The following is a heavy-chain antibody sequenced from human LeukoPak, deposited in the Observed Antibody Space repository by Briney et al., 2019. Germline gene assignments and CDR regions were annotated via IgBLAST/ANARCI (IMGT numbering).Heavy chain of an antibody. Sequence: PSETLSLTCAVYGGSFSGYYRSWIRQPPGKGLEWIGEINHSGSTNYNPSLKSRVTISVDTSKNQFSLKLSSVTAADTAVYYCARRYKISAVRGSYGTWYYFDYWGQGTLVTVSS. D-gene: IGHD3-10*01. V-gene: IGHV4-34*01. CDR1: GGSFSGYY. J-gene: IGHJ4*02. CDR2: INHSGST. CDR3: ARRYKISAVRGSYGTWYYFDY.